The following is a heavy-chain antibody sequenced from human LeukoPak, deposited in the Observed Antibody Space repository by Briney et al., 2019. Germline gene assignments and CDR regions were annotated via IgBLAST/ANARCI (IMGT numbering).Heavy chain of an antibody. CDR1: GFTFSIFP. CDR3: ARDLELSAVYYFDS. CDR2: ISSGSEK. J-gene: IGHJ4*02. V-gene: IGHV3-30*04. Sequence: GGSLRLSCEASGFTFSIFPMHWVRQAPGKGLEWVALISSGSEKCYADSVKGRFTISRDNSKNMLYPQMNSLRADDTAVYYCARDLELSAVYYFDSWGQGTLVIVSS. D-gene: IGHD3-3*01.